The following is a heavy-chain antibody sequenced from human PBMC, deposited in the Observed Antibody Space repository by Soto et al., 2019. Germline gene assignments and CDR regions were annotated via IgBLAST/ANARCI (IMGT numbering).Heavy chain of an antibody. CDR3: ARGIATGQLDP. CDR1: GYTFTRYT. V-gene: IGHV1-3*01. D-gene: IGHD2-15*01. Sequence: ASVKVSCKASGYTFTRYTMNWVRQAPGQRLEWMGWINPDNGNTKSSQKFQDRVIITRDTSASAAYMDLSSLRSEDTAVYYCARGIATGQLDPWGQGTLVTVSS. J-gene: IGHJ5*02. CDR2: INPDNGNT.